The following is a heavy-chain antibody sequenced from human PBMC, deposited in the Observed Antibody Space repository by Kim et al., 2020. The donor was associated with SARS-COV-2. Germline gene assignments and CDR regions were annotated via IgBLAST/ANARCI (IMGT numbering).Heavy chain of an antibody. CDR2: INPNSGGT. J-gene: IGHJ6*02. Sequence: ASVKVSCKASGYTFTGYYMHWVRQAPGQGLEWMGWINPNSGGTNYAQKFQGRVTMTRDTSISTAYMELSRLRSDDTAVYYCARGSGYYGSGSYWGPGHYYGMDVWGQGTTVTVSS. V-gene: IGHV1-2*02. D-gene: IGHD3-10*01. CDR1: GYTFTGYY. CDR3: ARGSGYYGSGSYWGPGHYYGMDV.